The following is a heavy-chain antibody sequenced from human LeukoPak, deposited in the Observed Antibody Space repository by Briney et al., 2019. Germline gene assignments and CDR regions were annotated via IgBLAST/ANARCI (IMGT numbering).Heavy chain of an antibody. CDR3: ARVLAFCVGDCYSRWFDP. CDR2: IYNSGST. CDR1: GGSISSGSYY. Sequence: SQTLSLTCTVSGGSISSGSYYWSWIRQHPGKGLEWIGYIYNSGSTYYSPSLKSRVTISVDTSNNQFSLKLTSVTAADTAVYFCARVLAFCVGDCYSRWFDPWGQGTLVTVSS. J-gene: IGHJ5*02. D-gene: IGHD2-21*02. V-gene: IGHV4-30-4*08.